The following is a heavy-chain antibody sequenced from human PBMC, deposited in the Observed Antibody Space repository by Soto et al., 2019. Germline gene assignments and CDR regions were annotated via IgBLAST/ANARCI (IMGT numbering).Heavy chain of an antibody. D-gene: IGHD1-26*01. V-gene: IGHV3-33*01. J-gene: IGHJ5*02. CDR2: IWSDGSNK. CDR3: ARDQTGSYPYNWFDP. Sequence: QVQLVESGGGVVQPGRSLSPSCAASGFTFSNYAIHWVRQAPGKGLEWVSVIWSDGSNKYYTDSVKGRFTISRDNSKNTVHLQMNSLRAEDTTVYYCARDQTGSYPYNWFDPWGQGTLVTVSS. CDR1: GFTFSNYA.